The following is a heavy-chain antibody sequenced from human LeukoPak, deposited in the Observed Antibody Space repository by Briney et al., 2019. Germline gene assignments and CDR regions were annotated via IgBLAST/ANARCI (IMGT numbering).Heavy chain of an antibody. CDR3: AKVDTAMAAFDY. J-gene: IGHJ4*02. Sequence: PSETLSLTCTVSGGPISSNYWSWIRQFPGKGLEWIGSIYYSGSTYYNPSLKSRVTISVDTSKNQFSLKLSSVTAADTAVYYCAKVDTAMAAFDYWGQGTLVTVSS. CDR2: IYYSGST. V-gene: IGHV4-59*05. D-gene: IGHD5-18*01. CDR1: GGPISSNY.